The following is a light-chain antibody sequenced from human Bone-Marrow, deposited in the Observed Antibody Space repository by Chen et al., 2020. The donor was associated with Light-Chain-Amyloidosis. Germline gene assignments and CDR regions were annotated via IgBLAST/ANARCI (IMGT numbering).Light chain of an antibody. CDR3: SSYTITNTLV. V-gene: IGLV2-14*01. Sequence: QSALTQPASVSGFPGQSITIPCTGTSRDVGGDNHVSWYQQQPDKAPKLMIYEVTNRPSWVPDRFSGSKSNNTASLTISGLQTEDEADYFCSSYTITNTLVFGSGTRVTVL. CDR2: EVT. J-gene: IGLJ1*01. CDR1: SRDVGGDNH.